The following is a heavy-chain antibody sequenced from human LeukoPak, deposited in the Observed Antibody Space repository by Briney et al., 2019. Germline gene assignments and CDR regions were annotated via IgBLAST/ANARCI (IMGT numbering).Heavy chain of an antibody. CDR2: FDPEDGET. CDR3: ATLGGPGFSPGAFDI. D-gene: IGHD2/OR15-2a*01. Sequence: GSSVKVSCKASGGTFSSYAISWVRQAPGKGLEWMGGFDPEDGETIYAQKFQGRVTMTEDTSTDTAYMELSSLRSEDTAVYYCATLGGPGFSPGAFDIWGQGTMVTVSS. J-gene: IGHJ3*02. V-gene: IGHV1-24*01. CDR1: GGTFSSYA.